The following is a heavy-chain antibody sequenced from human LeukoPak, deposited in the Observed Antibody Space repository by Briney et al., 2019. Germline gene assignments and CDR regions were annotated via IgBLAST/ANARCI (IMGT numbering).Heavy chain of an antibody. CDR3: ARDPAGGPWLDDAFDI. J-gene: IGHJ3*02. CDR2: INPSGGST. D-gene: IGHD6-19*01. V-gene: IGHV1-46*01. CDR1: GYTFTSYY. Sequence: ASVKVSCKASGYTFTSYYMHWVRQAPGQGLEWMGIINPSGGSTSCAQKFQGRVTMTRDTSTSTVYMELSSLRSEDTAVYYCARDPAGGPWLDDAFDIWGQGTMVTVSS.